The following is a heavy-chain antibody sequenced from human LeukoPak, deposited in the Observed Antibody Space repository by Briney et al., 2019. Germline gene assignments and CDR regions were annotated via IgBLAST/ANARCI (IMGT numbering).Heavy chain of an antibody. V-gene: IGHV1-2*02. J-gene: IGHJ3*02. Sequence: ASVKVSCKASGYTFTGYYMHWVRQAPGQGLEWMGWINPNSGGTNYAQKFQGRVTITTDESTSTAYMELSSLRSEDTAVYYCALYYYDSSGYQIDAFDIWGQGTMVTVSS. CDR1: GYTFTGYY. CDR2: INPNSGGT. CDR3: ALYYYDSSGYQIDAFDI. D-gene: IGHD3-22*01.